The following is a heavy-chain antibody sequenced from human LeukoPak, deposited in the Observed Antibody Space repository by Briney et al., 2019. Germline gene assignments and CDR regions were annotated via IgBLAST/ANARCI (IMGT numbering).Heavy chain of an antibody. Sequence: GGSLRLSCAASGFTFSYYAIHWVRQAPGKGLEWLAIISNDGSDTYYADSVKGRFTISRDDSKGTVFLRMNSLRTEDTAVYYCAKCEAKYSSGPFDNWGQGTLVTVSS. CDR1: GFTFSYYA. CDR3: AKCEAKYSSGPFDN. V-gene: IGHV3-30*18. J-gene: IGHJ4*02. D-gene: IGHD5-18*01. CDR2: ISNDGSDT.